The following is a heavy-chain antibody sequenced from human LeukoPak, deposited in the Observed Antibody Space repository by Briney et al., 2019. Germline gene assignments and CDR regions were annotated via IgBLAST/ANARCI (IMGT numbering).Heavy chain of an antibody. V-gene: IGHV3-7*03. CDR3: AAWGSGNY. CDR2: INGDGSEE. CDR1: GFTFSNYW. Sequence: GGSLRLSCAASGFTFSNYWMNWIRQAPGEGLEWVAKINGDGSEEDYVDSVKGRFTISRDNAEKLVHLQMNSLGDEDTAVYYCAAWGSGNYWGQGTLVTVSS. D-gene: IGHD7-27*01. J-gene: IGHJ4*02.